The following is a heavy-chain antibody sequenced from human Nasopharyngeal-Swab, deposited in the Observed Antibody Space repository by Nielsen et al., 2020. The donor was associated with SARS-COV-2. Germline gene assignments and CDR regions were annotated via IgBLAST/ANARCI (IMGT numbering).Heavy chain of an antibody. D-gene: IGHD2-2*01. CDR3: ARSSPLGYCSSTSCYGRDDY. Sequence: GGSLRLSCAASGFTFSSYSMNWVRQAPGKGLEWVSSISSSSSYIYYADSVKGRFTISRDNAKNSLYLQMNSLRAEDTAVYYCARSSPLGYCSSTSCYGRDDYWGQGTLVTVSS. V-gene: IGHV3-21*01. CDR1: GFTFSSYS. J-gene: IGHJ4*02. CDR2: ISSSSSYI.